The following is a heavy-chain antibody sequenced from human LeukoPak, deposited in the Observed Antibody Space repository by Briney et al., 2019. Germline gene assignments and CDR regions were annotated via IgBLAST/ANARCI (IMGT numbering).Heavy chain of an antibody. CDR2: INKDGSEI. J-gene: IGHJ4*02. Sequence: GGSLRLSCTASGFTFSNYWMSWVRQAPGKGLEWVAHINKDGSEIYYVDSVKGRFTISRDNAKSSLSLQMNSLRVEDTAVYYCARDKVTYWGQGILVTVSS. CDR3: ARDKVTY. V-gene: IGHV3-7*01. CDR1: GFTFSNYW.